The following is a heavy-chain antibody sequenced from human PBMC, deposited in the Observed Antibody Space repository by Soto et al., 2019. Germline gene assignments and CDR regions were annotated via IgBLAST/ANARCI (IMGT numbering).Heavy chain of an antibody. J-gene: IGHJ5*02. Sequence: PGGSLRLSCAASGFTVSSNYMSWVRQAPGKGLEWVSAISGSGGSTYYADSVKGRFTVSRDNSKNTLYLQMNSLRAEDTAVYYCKGGSWYNWFDPWGQGTLVTVSS. CDR1: GFTVSSNY. CDR3: KGGSWYNWFDP. D-gene: IGHD6-13*01. CDR2: ISGSGGST. V-gene: IGHV3-23*01.